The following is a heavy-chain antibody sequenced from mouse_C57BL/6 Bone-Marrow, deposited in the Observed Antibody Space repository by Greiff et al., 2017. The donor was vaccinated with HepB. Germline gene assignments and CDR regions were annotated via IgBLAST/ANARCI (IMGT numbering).Heavy chain of an antibody. J-gene: IGHJ4*01. CDR1: GYTFTSYW. D-gene: IGHD2-1*01. CDR3: ARGGNYGAMDY. Sequence: QVQLKESGAELVMPGASVKLSCKASGYTFTSYWMHWVKQRPGQGLEWIGEIDPSDSYTNYNQKFKGKSTLTVDKSSSTDYMQLSSLTSEDSAVYYCARGGNYGAMDYWGQGTSVTVSS. CDR2: IDPSDSYT. V-gene: IGHV1-69*01.